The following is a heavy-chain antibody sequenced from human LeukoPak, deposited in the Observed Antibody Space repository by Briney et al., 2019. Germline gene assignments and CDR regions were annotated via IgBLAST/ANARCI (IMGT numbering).Heavy chain of an antibody. CDR3: ASARPGDCVWDY. J-gene: IGHJ4*02. CDR2: IYSGDSHT. CDR1: GYSFAYW. V-gene: IGHV5-51*01. Sequence: GESLKISCKGSGYSFAYWIGWVRQMPGKGLEWMGIIYSGDSHTKYSPSFQGRVTISVDNSISTAYLQWSSLEASDTAMYYCASARPGDCVWDYWGQGTLVTVPS. D-gene: IGHD2-21*02.